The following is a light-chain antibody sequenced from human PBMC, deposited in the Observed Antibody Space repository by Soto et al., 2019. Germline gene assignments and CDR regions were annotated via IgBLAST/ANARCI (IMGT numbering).Light chain of an antibody. J-gene: IGLJ1*01. Sequence: QSVLTQPPSVSGAPGQRVTISCTGSSSNIGAGYDVHWYQQLPGTAPKLLIYGNSNRPSGVSDRFSGSKSGTSASLAITGLQAEDEADYYCQSYDSSLSGSYVFGNGTKVTVL. CDR3: QSYDSSLSGSYV. CDR1: SSNIGAGYD. V-gene: IGLV1-40*01. CDR2: GNS.